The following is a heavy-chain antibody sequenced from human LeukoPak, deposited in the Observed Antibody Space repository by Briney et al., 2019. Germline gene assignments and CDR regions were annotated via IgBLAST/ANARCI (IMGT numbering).Heavy chain of an antibody. CDR1: GGTFSTDG. CDR2: IIPMFGAA. V-gene: IGHV1-69*06. CDR3: ARGGLVGLDS. Sequence: SVKVSCKASGGTFSTDGISWVRQAPGQGLEWMGGIIPMFGAANNAHKFEGRVTITADKSTATAYMELNSLRSEDTAVYYCARGGLVGLDSWGQGTLVTVSS. J-gene: IGHJ4*02. D-gene: IGHD3/OR15-3a*01.